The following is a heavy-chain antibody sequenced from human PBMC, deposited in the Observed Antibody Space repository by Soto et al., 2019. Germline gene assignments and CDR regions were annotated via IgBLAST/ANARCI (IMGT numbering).Heavy chain of an antibody. J-gene: IGHJ6*02. CDR2: ISSSSSYI. Sequence: GGSLRLSCAASGFTFSSYSMNWVRQAPGKGLEWVSSISSSSSYIYYADSVKGRFTISRDNAKNSLYLQMNSLRAEDTAVYYCARRACSSTSCYYYYGMDVWGQGTTVTVSS. CDR3: ARRACSSTSCYYYYGMDV. V-gene: IGHV3-21*01. D-gene: IGHD2-2*01. CDR1: GFTFSSYS.